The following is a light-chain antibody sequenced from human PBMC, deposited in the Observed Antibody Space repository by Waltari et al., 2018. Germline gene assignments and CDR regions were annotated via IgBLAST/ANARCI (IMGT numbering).Light chain of an antibody. V-gene: IGLV2-14*03. Sequence: QSALTQPASVSGSPGQSITIPCPGTSGNTGRNTYVSWYQQHPGKAPKLVIYDVTNRPSGVSNRFSGSKSGNTASLTISGLQTEDEADYYCSSYTNDNKVFGGGTKVTVL. CDR2: DVT. CDR1: SGNTGRNTY. J-gene: IGLJ2*01. CDR3: SSYTNDNKV.